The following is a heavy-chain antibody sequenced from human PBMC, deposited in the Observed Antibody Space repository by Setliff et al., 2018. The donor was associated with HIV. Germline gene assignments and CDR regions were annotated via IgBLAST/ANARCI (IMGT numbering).Heavy chain of an antibody. V-gene: IGHV4-39*01. CDR2: IDYNEIT. Sequence: SLTCTVSGDSVSRSNYYWAWIRQPPGKGLEWIGSIDYNEITYYNPSLKSRVTLSVDTPKNQFSLYLSSVTASDTAVYYCASLFRLSGFWISFLPDYWGQGILVTVSS. D-gene: IGHD3-3*01. CDR1: GDSVSRSNYY. CDR3: ASLFRLSGFWISFLPDY. J-gene: IGHJ4*02.